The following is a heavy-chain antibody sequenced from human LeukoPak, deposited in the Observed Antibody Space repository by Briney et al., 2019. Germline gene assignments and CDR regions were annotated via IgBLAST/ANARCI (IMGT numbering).Heavy chain of an antibody. Sequence: ASVKLSCTASGYSFTTFYIYWVRQAPGQGLEWMGSIDPNGGSTSYAQKFKGRVTITRDTSTSTLYMELNSLRADDTAIYYCARGLCYVCDYWGKGTLVTVSS. V-gene: IGHV1-46*01. CDR2: IDPNGGST. D-gene: IGHD2-8*01. J-gene: IGHJ4*02. CDR1: GYSFTTFY. CDR3: ARGLCYVCDY.